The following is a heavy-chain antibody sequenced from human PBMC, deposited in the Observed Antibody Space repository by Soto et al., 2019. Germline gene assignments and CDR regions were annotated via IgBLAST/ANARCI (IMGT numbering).Heavy chain of an antibody. J-gene: IGHJ2*01. CDR2: ISSSGSTI. Sequence: PGGSLGLSCAASGFTFSSYEMNWVRQAPGKGLEWVSYISSSGSTIYYADSVKGRCTISRDNAKNSLYLQMNSLRAEDTAVYYCARGGRDGYTINWYFDLWGRGTLVTVSS. CDR3: ARGGRDGYTINWYFDL. D-gene: IGHD3-16*01. V-gene: IGHV3-48*03. CDR1: GFTFSSYE.